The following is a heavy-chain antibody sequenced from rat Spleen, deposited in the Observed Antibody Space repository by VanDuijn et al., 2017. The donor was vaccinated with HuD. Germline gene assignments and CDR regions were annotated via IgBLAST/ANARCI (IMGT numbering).Heavy chain of an antibody. Sequence: EVKLVESGGGLVQPGRSLKLSCTASGFNFNDYWMAWVRQAPGKGLEWIGEINKDGSTINYTPSLKDKFTMSRDNAQNTLYLQMSKLRSEDKAIYYCTRVTDSSYMNWGQGVMVTVSS. CDR2: INKDGSTI. V-gene: IGHV4-2*01. CDR1: GFNFNDYW. CDR3: TRVTDSSYMN. J-gene: IGHJ2*01. D-gene: IGHD1-2*01.